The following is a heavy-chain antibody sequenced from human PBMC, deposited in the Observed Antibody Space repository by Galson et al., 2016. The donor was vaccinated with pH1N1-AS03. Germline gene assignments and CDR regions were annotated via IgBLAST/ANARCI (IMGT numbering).Heavy chain of an antibody. CDR1: GDSFSNCN. CDR3: ARAGPSGYADFDY. CDR2: IYYTGNT. Sequence: SETLSLTCTISGDSFSNCNCSWIRERPGRVQEWMGYIYYTGNTKNNPSLASRVIISLDTSKYQFHLTLKFVTVADTAVDSCARAGPSGYADFDYWSQGILVTVSS. V-gene: IGHV4-59*01. J-gene: IGHJ4*02. D-gene: IGHD3-22*01.